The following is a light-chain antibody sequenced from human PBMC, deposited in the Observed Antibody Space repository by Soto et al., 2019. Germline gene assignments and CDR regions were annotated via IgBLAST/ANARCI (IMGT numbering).Light chain of an antibody. CDR1: QDITIW. CDR2: DAS. CDR3: QQYQTFSPYT. Sequence: IQMTQSPSTLSASVGDRVTITCRASQDITIWLAWYQQKPGKAPKVLIYDASTLQSGVPSRFSGSGSGTEFTLTISSVQPDDFASYYCQQYQTFSPYTFGQGTQLEIK. J-gene: IGKJ2*01. V-gene: IGKV1-5*01.